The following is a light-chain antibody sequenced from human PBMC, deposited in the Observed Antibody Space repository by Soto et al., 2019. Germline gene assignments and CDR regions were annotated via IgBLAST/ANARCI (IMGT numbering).Light chain of an antibody. J-gene: IGLJ2*01. CDR1: SNDIGANNY. Sequence: QSALTQPASVSGSPGQSITISCTGTSNDIGANNYVSWYQHHPGKAPKILIYEAANRPSGVSHRFSGSKSANTASLTISGLQAEDEADYFCTSYTSTTTLVVGGGTQLTVL. CDR3: TSYTSTTTLV. CDR2: EAA. V-gene: IGLV2-14*01.